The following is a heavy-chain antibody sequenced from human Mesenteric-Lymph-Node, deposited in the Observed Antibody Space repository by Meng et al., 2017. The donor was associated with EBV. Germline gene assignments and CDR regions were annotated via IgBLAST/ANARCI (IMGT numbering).Heavy chain of an antibody. D-gene: IGHD1-26*01. J-gene: IGHJ4*02. CDR2: IYWDDDK. Sequence: QIPLKESGPTLVKPTQTLTLTCTFSGFSLTTSGVGVGWIRQPPGKALEWLALIYWDDDKRYSPSLKRRLTITKDTSKNQVVLTMTNMDPVDTATYYCARRPYSWNFDFWGQGTLVTVSS. CDR3: ARRPYSWNFDF. CDR1: GFSLTTSGVG. V-gene: IGHV2-5*02.